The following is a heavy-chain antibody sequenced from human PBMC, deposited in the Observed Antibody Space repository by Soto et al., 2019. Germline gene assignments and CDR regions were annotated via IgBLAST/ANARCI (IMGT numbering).Heavy chain of an antibody. J-gene: IGHJ6*02. CDR3: ARHWYMILARDYFYGMDV. V-gene: IGHV4-39*01. Sequence: SETLSLTCTVSGGSISSSSYYWGWIRQPPGRGLEWIGRIYYSGSTYYNPYLKSQVTISVDTSKNQYPLKLSSVTAADTAVNNCARHWYMILARDYFYGMDVLGQGTTVT. CDR1: GGSISSSSYY. D-gene: IGHD3-16*01. CDR2: IYYSGST.